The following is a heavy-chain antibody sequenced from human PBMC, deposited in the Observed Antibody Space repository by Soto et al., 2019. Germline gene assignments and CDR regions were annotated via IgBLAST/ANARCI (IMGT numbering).Heavy chain of an antibody. J-gene: IGHJ3*02. D-gene: IGHD2-15*01. CDR2: VHYTAST. Sequence: PSETLSRTCTVSEGSINWSPDYWGWLRQPPGKEPQWIASVHYTASTTYYNPSLKSRVTISVDTSKNQFSLNLRSVTAADTAIYYCARATPGYPGRAFQIWGQGKMVTVSS. CDR1: EGSINWSPDY. CDR3: ARATPGYPGRAFQI. V-gene: IGHV4-39*02.